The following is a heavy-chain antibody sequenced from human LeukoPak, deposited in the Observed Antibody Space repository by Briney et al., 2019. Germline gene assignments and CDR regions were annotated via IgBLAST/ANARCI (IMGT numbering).Heavy chain of an antibody. CDR2: INSNGSST. CDR3: ARVGGDRSGGSCYWYFDL. Sequence: GGSLRLSCAASGFTFRSYWMHWVRQAPGKGPVWVSRINSNGSSTNYADSVKGRFSISRDNAKNTLYLQMNSLRAEDTAVYCCARVGGDRSGGSCYWYFDLWGRGTLVTVSS. V-gene: IGHV3-74*01. CDR1: GFTFRSYW. D-gene: IGHD2-15*01. J-gene: IGHJ2*01.